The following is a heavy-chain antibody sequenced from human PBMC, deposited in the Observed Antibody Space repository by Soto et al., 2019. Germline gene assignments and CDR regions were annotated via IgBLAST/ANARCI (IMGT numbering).Heavy chain of an antibody. CDR1: GSSVSSNIAG. CDR3: TGITWFRGMDV. J-gene: IGHJ6*01. CDR2: TYYKSKWNN. D-gene: IGHD3-10*01. Sequence: PSQTLSLTCVISGSSVSSNIAGWNCIRQSPSRGLEWLGRTYYKSKWNNDYALSVKSRITINPDTSKNQFSLHLYSVTPEDTAVYYCTGITWFRGMDVWGQGTTVTVSS. V-gene: IGHV6-1*01.